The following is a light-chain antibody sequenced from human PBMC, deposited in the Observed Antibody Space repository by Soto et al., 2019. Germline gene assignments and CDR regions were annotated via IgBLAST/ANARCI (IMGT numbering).Light chain of an antibody. Sequence: DIQMTQSPSTLSGSVGDRVTIACRASQTISSWLAWYQQKPGKAPKLVIYKASTLKSGVPSRFRGSGYGTEFTLTISSMKNDDFETYYCQHYNSYSEAFGQGTKVDI. CDR1: QTISSW. CDR3: QHYNSYSEA. J-gene: IGKJ1*01. V-gene: IGKV1-5*03. CDR2: KAS.